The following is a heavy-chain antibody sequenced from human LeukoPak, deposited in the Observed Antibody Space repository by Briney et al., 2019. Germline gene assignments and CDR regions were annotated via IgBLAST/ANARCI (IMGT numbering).Heavy chain of an antibody. CDR2: IHTTGST. Sequence: SETLSLTCSVSVGFTTYDYWNWIRQPAGKAPEWIGRIHTTGSTNYNPSLKSRLTMTLDKSKKQFSLKVTSMTAADAALYYCARGGGNRHFDSWGQGILVTVSS. CDR1: VGFTTYDY. D-gene: IGHD2-15*01. J-gene: IGHJ4*02. V-gene: IGHV4-4*07. CDR3: ARGGGNRHFDS.